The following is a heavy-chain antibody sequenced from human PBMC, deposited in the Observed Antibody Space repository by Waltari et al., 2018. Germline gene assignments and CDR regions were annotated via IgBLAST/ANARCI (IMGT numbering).Heavy chain of an antibody. Sequence: EVQLLESGGGLVQPGGSLRLSCAASGFTFSSYAMSWVRQAPGKGLEWVSVIYSGGSTYYADSVKGRFTISRDNSKNTLYLQMNSLRAEDTAVYYCAKDAHGSGSYYFDYWGQGTLVTVSS. CDR1: GFTFSSYA. J-gene: IGHJ4*02. CDR3: AKDAHGSGSYYFDY. CDR2: IYSGGST. V-gene: IGHV3-23*03. D-gene: IGHD3-10*01.